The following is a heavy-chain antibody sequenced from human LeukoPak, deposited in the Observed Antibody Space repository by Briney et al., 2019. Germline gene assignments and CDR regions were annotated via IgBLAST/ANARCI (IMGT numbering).Heavy chain of an antibody. CDR2: ISYDGSNK. CDR3: AKRLGYYDSSEGYFDY. V-gene: IGHV3-30*18. CDR1: GFTFSSYG. D-gene: IGHD3-22*01. J-gene: IGHJ4*02. Sequence: GGSLRLSCAASGFTFSSYGMRWVRQAPGKGLEWVAVISYDGSNKNYADSVKGRFTISRDIFKNTLYLQMNSLRAEDTAVYYCAKRLGYYDSSEGYFDYWGQGTLVTVSS.